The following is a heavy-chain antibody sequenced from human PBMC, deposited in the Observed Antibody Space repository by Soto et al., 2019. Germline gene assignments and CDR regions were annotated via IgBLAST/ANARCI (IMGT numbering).Heavy chain of an antibody. V-gene: IGHV3-33*01. CDR2: IWYDGSNK. J-gene: IGHJ6*02. Sequence: GGSLRLSCAASGFTFSSYGMHWVRQAPGKGLEWVAVIWYDGSNKYYADSVKGRFTISRDNSKNTLYLQMNSLRAEDTAVYYCAREGASRSSYYYYGMDVWGQGTTVTVSS. D-gene: IGHD6-13*01. CDR1: GFTFSSYG. CDR3: AREGASRSSYYYYGMDV.